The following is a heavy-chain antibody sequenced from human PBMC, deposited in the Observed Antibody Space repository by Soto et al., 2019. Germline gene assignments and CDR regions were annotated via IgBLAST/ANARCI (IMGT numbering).Heavy chain of an antibody. J-gene: IGHJ6*02. CDR3: ARDPGAFQLGLQKDYGMDV. Sequence: PGGSLRLSCAASGFTFRSYAMHWGRQAPGKWLEWVAVISYDGSNKYYADSVKGRFTISRHNSTTTLYLQMNSLRAEDTAVYYCARDPGAFQLGLQKDYGMDVWGHGTTVTVSS. CDR1: GFTFRSYA. CDR2: ISYDGSNK. D-gene: IGHD1-7*01. V-gene: IGHV3-30-3*01.